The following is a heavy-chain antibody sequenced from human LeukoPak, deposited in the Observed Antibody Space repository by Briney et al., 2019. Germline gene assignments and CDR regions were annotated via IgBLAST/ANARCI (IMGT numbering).Heavy chain of an antibody. V-gene: IGHV4-59*01. D-gene: IGHD3-10*01. CDR2: IYYSGGT. CDR1: GDSINSYY. Sequence: SETLPLTCSVSGDSINSYYWSWIRQPPGKGLEWIGYIYYSGGTNYSPSLKSRVSISDTSKNQFSLNLRSVTAADTAVFYCALIDYYNYALVYWGQGTLVTVSS. J-gene: IGHJ4*02. CDR3: ALIDYYNYALVY.